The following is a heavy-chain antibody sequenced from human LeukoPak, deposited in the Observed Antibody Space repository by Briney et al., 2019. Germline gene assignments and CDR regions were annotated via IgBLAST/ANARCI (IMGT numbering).Heavy chain of an antibody. V-gene: IGHV3-30*03. CDR3: GREQSYVGYEPCLDD. CDR2: ISYDGNNK. CDR1: ALTFTTYG. J-gene: IGHJ4*02. D-gene: IGHD5-12*01. Sequence: GLSLTLSCAASALTFTTYGMHWVRQAPVKGLDWVAVISYDGNNKYYTDSVKGRFTISRDNSKNTLYLEMDRLRAEDMAMYSCGREQSYVGYEPCLDDWSQGTLV.